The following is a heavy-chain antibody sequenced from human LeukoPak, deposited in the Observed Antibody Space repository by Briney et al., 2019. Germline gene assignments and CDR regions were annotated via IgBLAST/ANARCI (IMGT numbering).Heavy chain of an antibody. CDR3: AKDGAWLRFDD. Sequence: GGSPRLSCAASGFTFSTYGMNWVRQAPGKGLEWVSDVSPSGDITYYADSVKGRFTISRDNSKNTVYLQMNNVRAEDTAVYYCAKDGAWLRFDDWGQGTLVTVSS. V-gene: IGHV3-23*01. CDR2: VSPSGDIT. D-gene: IGHD5-12*01. CDR1: GFTFSTYG. J-gene: IGHJ4*02.